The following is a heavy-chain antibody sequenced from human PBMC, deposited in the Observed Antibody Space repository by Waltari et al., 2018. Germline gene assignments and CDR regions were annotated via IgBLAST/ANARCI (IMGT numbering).Heavy chain of an antibody. V-gene: IGHV3-23*01. J-gene: IGHJ4*02. Sequence: EVQLLESGGGLVQTVGSLRLSCAAPGFTFSRYAISWVRQAPGKGLEWVSAISGSGGSTYYADSVKGRFTISRDKSKNTLYLQMNSLRAEDTAVYYCAKRPGLQDDYWGQGTLVTVSS. CDR2: ISGSGGST. CDR3: AKRPGLQDDY. D-gene: IGHD2-21*01. CDR1: GFTFSRYA.